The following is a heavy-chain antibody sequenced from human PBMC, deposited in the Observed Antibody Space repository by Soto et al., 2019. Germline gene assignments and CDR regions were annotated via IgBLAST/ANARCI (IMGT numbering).Heavy chain of an antibody. CDR2: IIPIFGTA. CDR3: ASLSGQGFPYYLDS. V-gene: IGHV1-69*06. CDR1: GGTFSSYS. Sequence: SVKVSCKASGGTFSSYSISWVRQAPGQGLEWMGGIIPIFGTANYAQKFQGRVTITADKSTSTAYMELSSLRSEDTAVYYCASLSGQGFPYYLDSWGQGTLVTVSS. D-gene: IGHD6-25*01. J-gene: IGHJ4*02.